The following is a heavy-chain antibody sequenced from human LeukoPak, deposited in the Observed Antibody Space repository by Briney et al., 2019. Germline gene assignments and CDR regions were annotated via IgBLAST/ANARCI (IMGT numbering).Heavy chain of an antibody. V-gene: IGHV3-7*01. CDR1: GFTFSTYW. Sequence: PGGSLRLSCAASGFTFSTYWMSWVRQAPGKGLEWVANIEQDGSERYYVDSVKGRFTISRDNDKNSLYLQMNSLRAEDTAVYYCASGGYYFDYWGQGTLVTVSS. D-gene: IGHD3-16*01. CDR3: ASGGYYFDY. CDR2: IEQDGSER. J-gene: IGHJ4*02.